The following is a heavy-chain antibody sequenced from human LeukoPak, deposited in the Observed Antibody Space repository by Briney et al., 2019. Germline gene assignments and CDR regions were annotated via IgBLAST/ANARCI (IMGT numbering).Heavy chain of an antibody. D-gene: IGHD3-10*01. CDR3: ANLPRGDY. CDR1: GFTVSRNY. CDR2: IYSGGNT. J-gene: IGHJ4*02. V-gene: IGHV3-53*01. Sequence: GGSLRLSCAASGFTVSRNYMSWVRQAPGKGLEWVSVIYSGGNTYYADFVKGRFTISRDNSKDTLYLQINSLTAEDTAVYYCANLPRGDYWGLGTLVTVSS.